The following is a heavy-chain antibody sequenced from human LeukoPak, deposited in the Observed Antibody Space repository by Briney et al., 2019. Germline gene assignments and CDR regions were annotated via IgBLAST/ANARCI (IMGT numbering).Heavy chain of an antibody. J-gene: IGHJ4*02. D-gene: IGHD6-13*01. Sequence: GGSLRLSCAASGFTVSSNYMSWVRQAPGKGLEWVSVIYSGGSTYYADSVKGRFTISGDNSKNTLYLQMNSLRAEDTAVYYCARDPSASSWYYFDYWGQGTLVTVSS. CDR2: IYSGGST. CDR1: GFTVSSNY. V-gene: IGHV3-53*01. CDR3: ARDPSASSWYYFDY.